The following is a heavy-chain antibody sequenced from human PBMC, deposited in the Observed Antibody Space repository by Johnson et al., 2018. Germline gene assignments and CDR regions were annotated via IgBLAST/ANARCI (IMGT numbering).Heavy chain of an antibody. J-gene: IGHJ3*02. V-gene: IGHV3-64*07. CDR3: TSDAFDI. CDR2: ISGNGAIT. Sequence: VQLVQSGGGLAKPGGSLRLSCAASGFMFSRYGLHWVRQAPGKGLEYVSAISGNGAITYYADSVKGRFTISRDNSKNTLFLQMGSLRVEDTALYYCTSDAFDIWGPGTMVTVSS. CDR1: GFMFSRYG.